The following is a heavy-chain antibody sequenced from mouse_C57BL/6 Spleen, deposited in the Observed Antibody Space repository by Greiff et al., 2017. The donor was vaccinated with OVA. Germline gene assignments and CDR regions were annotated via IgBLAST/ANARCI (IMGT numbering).Heavy chain of an antibody. J-gene: IGHJ2*01. V-gene: IGHV5-6*01. D-gene: IGHD2-3*01. Sequence: EVKLVESGGDLVKPGGSLKLSCAASGFTFSSYGMSWVRQTPDKRLEWVATISSGGGYTYYPDSVKGRFTISRDNAKNTLYLQMSSLKSEDTAMYYCAKHGNGYYALDYWGQGTTLTVSS. CDR1: GFTFSSYG. CDR2: ISSGGGYT. CDR3: AKHGNGYYALDY.